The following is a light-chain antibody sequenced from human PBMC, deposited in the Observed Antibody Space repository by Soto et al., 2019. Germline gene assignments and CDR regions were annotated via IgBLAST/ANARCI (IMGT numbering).Light chain of an antibody. J-gene: IGKJ4*01. Sequence: EIVLTQPPATLSLSPGERATLSCGASQSVRYNYLAWYQQKPGLAPRLLIYDASSRAIGIPDRFSGSGSGTDFTLTISSLEPEDFSVYYCHQYGSAPLTFGGGTRVEIK. CDR1: QSVRYNY. CDR3: HQYGSAPLT. V-gene: IGKV3D-20*01. CDR2: DAS.